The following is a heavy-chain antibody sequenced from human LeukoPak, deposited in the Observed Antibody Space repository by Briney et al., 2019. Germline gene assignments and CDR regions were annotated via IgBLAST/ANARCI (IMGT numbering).Heavy chain of an antibody. Sequence: QAGGSLRLSCAASGFTFSSYAMGWVRQAPGKGLEWVAAIWYDGSNKYYADSVKGRFTISRDNSKNTLYLQMNSLRAEDTAVYYCARDQDFVAAAALRDYGMDVWGQGTTVTVSS. CDR3: ARDQDFVAAAALRDYGMDV. CDR1: GFTFSSYA. J-gene: IGHJ6*02. V-gene: IGHV3-33*08. D-gene: IGHD6-13*01. CDR2: IWYDGSNK.